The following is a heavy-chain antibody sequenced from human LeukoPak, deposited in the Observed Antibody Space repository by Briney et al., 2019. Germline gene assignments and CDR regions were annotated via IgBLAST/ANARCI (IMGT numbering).Heavy chain of an antibody. CDR1: GFTFSGYA. J-gene: IGHJ4*02. D-gene: IGHD4-23*01. Sequence: GGSLRLSCAASGFTFSGYAMNWVRQASGKGLEWVSAISGGGGSTYYADSVKGRFTVSRDNSKNTLYLQMNSLRAEDTAVYYCARDDYGGTDYWGQGTLVTVSS. CDR3: ARDDYGGTDY. CDR2: ISGGGGST. V-gene: IGHV3-23*01.